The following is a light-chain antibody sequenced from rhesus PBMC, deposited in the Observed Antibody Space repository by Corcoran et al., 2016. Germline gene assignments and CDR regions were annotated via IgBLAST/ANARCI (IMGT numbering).Light chain of an antibody. CDR1: QGISDY. J-gene: IGKJ4*01. CDR2: AAS. CDR3: LQGYSTPLT. V-gene: IGKV1-36*02. Sequence: DIQMTQSPSSLSASVGDRVTITCRASQGISDYLSWYQQKQGKAPKRLIYAASSLEMGVPSRFSGSGSGKEFTLTISRLQPEDFAAYDVLQGYSTPLTFGGGTKVELK.